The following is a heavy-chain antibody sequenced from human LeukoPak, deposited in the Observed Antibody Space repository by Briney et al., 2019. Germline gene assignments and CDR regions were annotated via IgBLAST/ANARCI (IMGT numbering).Heavy chain of an antibody. D-gene: IGHD3-10*01. J-gene: IGHJ4*02. CDR2: IYYSGCT. Sequence: SETLSLTCTVSGGSIISVSYFWGWIRQPPGKGLEWIGSIYYSGCTYYNPSLKSRVTISVDTSKSQFSLKLSSVTAADTAVYYCVHGSGSFRYYLDYWGQGTLVTVSS. CDR3: VHGSGSFRYYLDY. V-gene: IGHV4-39*01. CDR1: GGSIISVSYF.